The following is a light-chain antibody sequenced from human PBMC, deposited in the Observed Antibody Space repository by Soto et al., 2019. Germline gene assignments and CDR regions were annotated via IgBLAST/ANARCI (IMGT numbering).Light chain of an antibody. J-gene: IGKJ4*01. CDR3: QRSDICQLS. Sequence: DIQMTQFPSSVSASVGDRVTITCRASQPLGAWLAWYQQKPGKAPKLLIYDTSTLESGVPSRFSGSGSGTEFTLTISSLHAEDFSTYYCQRSDICQLSFGGGTRVDIK. CDR2: DTS. V-gene: IGKV1-12*01. CDR1: QPLGAW.